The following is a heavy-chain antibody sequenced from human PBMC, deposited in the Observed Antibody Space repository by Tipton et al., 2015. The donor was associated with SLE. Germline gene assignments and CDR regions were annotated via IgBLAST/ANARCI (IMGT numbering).Heavy chain of an antibody. D-gene: IGHD1-1*01. CDR3: ARESPTTGYYFDY. CDR1: GGSISSSTYY. CDR2: IYYSGST. Sequence: TLSLTCTVSGGSISSSTYYWGWIRQPPGKGLECVGSIYYSGSTYYNPSLKSRVTISVDTSKNQFSLKLSSVTAADTAVYYCARESPTTGYYFDYWGQGTLVTVSS. V-gene: IGHV4-39*07. J-gene: IGHJ4*02.